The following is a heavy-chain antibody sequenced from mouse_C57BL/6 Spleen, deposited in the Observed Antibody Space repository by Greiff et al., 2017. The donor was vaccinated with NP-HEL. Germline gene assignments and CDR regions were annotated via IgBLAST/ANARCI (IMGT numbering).Heavy chain of an antibody. V-gene: IGHV1-9*01. CDR2: ILPGSGST. D-gene: IGHD1-1*01. Sequence: QVQLQQSGAELMKPGASVKLSCKATGYTFTGYWIEWVKQRPGHGLEWIGEILPGSGSTNYNEKFKGKATFTADTSSNTAYMQLSSLTTEDSAIYYCSRGVITTVVATRVDVWGTGTTVTVCS. CDR3: SRGVITTVVATRVDV. CDR1: GYTFTGYW. J-gene: IGHJ1*03.